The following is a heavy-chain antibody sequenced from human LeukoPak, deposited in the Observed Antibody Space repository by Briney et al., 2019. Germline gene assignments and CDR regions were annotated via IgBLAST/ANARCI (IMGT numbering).Heavy chain of an antibody. V-gene: IGHV4-4*02. J-gene: IGHJ3*01. CDR3: ARRMGQQLGVDAFDV. D-gene: IGHD6-13*01. CDR2: IYYSGRT. CDR1: GASIISSDW. Sequence: SETLSLTCAVSGASIISSDWWSWVRQPPGKGLEWIGYIYYSGRTNYNPSLKSRVTISVDTSKNQFSLKLSSVTAADTAVYFCARRMGQQLGVDAFDVWGQGTMVTASS.